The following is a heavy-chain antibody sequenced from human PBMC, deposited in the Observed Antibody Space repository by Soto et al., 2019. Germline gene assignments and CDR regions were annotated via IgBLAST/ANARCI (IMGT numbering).Heavy chain of an antibody. V-gene: IGHV4-30-4*01. J-gene: IGHJ5*02. CDR2: IYYTGTT. CDR1: GGSFSDYSWN. Sequence: SETLSLTCAVYGGSFSDYSWNWNWIRQPPGKGLEWIGYIYYTGTTKYNPSLKSRATLSVDTSKNRFSLNLTSVTAADSAVYYCARGDWFHPWGPGTLVTGSS. CDR3: ARGDWFHP.